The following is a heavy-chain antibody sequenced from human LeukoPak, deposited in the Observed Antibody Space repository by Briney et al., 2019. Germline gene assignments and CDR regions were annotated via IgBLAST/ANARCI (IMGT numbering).Heavy chain of an antibody. CDR3: ARKRWLQAEFDY. J-gene: IGHJ4*02. V-gene: IGHV3-66*01. CDR1: GFTVSNNY. Sequence: GGSLRLSCAASGFTVSNNYLSWVRQAPGKGLEWVSIIYSGGTTYYADSVKGRFTISRDNSKNTLYLQMNSLRAEDTAVYYCARKRWLQAEFDYWGQGTLVTVSS. D-gene: IGHD5-24*01. CDR2: IYSGGTT.